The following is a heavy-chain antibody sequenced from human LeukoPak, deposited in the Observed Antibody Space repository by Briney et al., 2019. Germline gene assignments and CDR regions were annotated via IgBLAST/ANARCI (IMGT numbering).Heavy chain of an antibody. V-gene: IGHV3-7*01. D-gene: IGHD5-18*01. CDR1: GFTFSSCW. CDR2: IKQDGSEK. Sequence: GGSLRLSCAASGFTFSSCWMSWVRQAPGKGLEWVANIKQDGSEKYYVDSVKGRFTISRDNAKNSLYLQMNSLRAEDTAVYYCARVEGYSFDPWGQGTLVTVSS. CDR3: ARVEGYSFDP. J-gene: IGHJ5*02.